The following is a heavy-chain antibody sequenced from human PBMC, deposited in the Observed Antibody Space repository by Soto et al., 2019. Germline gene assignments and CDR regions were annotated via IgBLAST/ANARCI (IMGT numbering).Heavy chain of an antibody. V-gene: IGHV1-69*02. D-gene: IGHD3-22*01. CDR3: ARVGPYYYDSSGYGYFYY. CDR1: GDTFSFYT. J-gene: IGHJ4*02. CDR2: VNPILSMS. Sequence: ASVKVSCKASGDTFSFYTINWVRQAPGLGLEWMGRVNPILSMSNYAQKFQGRVTITADESTSTAYMELSSLRSEDTAVYYCARVGPYYYDSSGYGYFYYWGQGTLVTVSS.